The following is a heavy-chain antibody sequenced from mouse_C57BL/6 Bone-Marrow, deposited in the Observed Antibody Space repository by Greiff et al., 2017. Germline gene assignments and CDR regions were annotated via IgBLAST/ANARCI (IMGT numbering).Heavy chain of an antibody. V-gene: IGHV1-42*01. CDR1: GYSFTGYY. J-gene: IGHJ3*01. Sequence: VQLQQSGPELVKPGASVKISCKASGYSFTGYYMNWVKQSPEKSLEWIGEINPSTGGTTYNQKFKAKATLTADKSSSTAYMELRSLTSEDSAVYFWARGGDYDYLFAYWGQGTLVTVSA. D-gene: IGHD2-4*01. CDR3: ARGGDYDYLFAY. CDR2: INPSTGGT.